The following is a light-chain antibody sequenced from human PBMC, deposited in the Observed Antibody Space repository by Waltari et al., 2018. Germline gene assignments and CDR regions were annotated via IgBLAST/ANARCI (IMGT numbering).Light chain of an antibody. CDR2: GNT. V-gene: IGLV1-40*01. J-gene: IGLJ2*01. CDR1: SPNIGANYD. Sequence: QSVLTQPPSVSGAPGQRVTISCTGSSPNIGANYDVPWYQQLPGRAPKLLMYGNTIRPSGVHDRFSGSKSGTSTSLDITGLQTEDEADYYCQSYDSSLSAVVFGGGTHLTVL. CDR3: QSYDSSLSAVV.